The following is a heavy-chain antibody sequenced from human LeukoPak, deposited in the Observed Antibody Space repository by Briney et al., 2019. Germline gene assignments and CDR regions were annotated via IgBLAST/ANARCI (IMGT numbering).Heavy chain of an antibody. J-gene: IGHJ4*02. CDR2: INHSGST. V-gene: IGHV4-34*01. D-gene: IGHD6-13*01. Sequence: SETLSLTCTVSGGSISSYYWSWIRQPPGKGLEWIGEINHSGSTNYNPSLKSRVTISVDTSKNQFSLKLSSVTAADTAVYYCARPGGSIAAAGPFDYWGQGTLVTVSS. CDR3: ARPGGSIAAAGPFDY. CDR1: GGSISSYY.